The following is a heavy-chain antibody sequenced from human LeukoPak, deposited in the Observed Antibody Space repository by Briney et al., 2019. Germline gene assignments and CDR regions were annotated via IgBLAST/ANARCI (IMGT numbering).Heavy chain of an antibody. CDR3: SRRKDGWGAFDI. V-gene: IGHV3-23*01. J-gene: IGHJ3*02. Sequence: PGGSLRPSCAASGFTFNNFAMNWVRQAPGKGLEWVSTISYNDAGTYYADSVNVRFTISRDNSKNTLFLQMSGLRADDTAIYYCSRRKDGWGAFDIWGQGTMVTVSS. D-gene: IGHD5-24*01. CDR2: ISYNDAGT. CDR1: GFTFNNFA.